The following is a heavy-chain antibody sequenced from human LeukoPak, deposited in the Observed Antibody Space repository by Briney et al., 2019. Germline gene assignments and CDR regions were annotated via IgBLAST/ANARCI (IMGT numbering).Heavy chain of an antibody. CDR3: ARSFDFGGYSSSGVNWFDP. Sequence: SETLSLTCRVYGGSFTGYVWSWIRQPPGKGLEWIGENTDSGTTNSNPSLKSRVTISVDTSKNFFSLKLTSVTAADTAVYYCARSFDFGGYSSSGVNWFDPWGQGTLVTVSS. CDR2: NTDSGTT. CDR1: GGSFTGYV. D-gene: IGHD6-13*01. J-gene: IGHJ5*02. V-gene: IGHV4-34*01.